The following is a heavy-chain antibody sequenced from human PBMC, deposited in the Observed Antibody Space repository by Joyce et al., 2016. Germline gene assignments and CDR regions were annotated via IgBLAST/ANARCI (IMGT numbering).Heavy chain of an antibody. D-gene: IGHD1-26*01. CDR2: MNSDVSTT. V-gene: IGHV3-74*01. J-gene: IGHJ4*02. CDR1: GFTFSNYW. Sequence: EVQLVESGGGLVQPGGFLRLSCEASGFTFSNYWMQWVRQAPGKGMGCVARMNSDVSTTNYADSVKGLVANSRDTAKNTLYLEMNSLRDENTAVYHCARSLYSRSQQDYWGQGTLVTVSS. CDR3: ARSLYSRSQQDY.